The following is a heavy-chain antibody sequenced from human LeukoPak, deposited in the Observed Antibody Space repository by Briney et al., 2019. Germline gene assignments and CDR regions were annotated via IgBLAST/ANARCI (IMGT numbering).Heavy chain of an antibody. CDR3: ARDQGGYYDFWSGYPHDAFDI. CDR2: IKQDGSEK. D-gene: IGHD3-3*01. J-gene: IGHJ3*02. V-gene: IGHV3-7*01. CDR1: RFTFSSYW. Sequence: QPVGSLRLSCAASRFTFSSYWMSWVRQAPGKGPEWVANIKQDGSEKYYVDSVKVRFTISRDNAKNSLYLQMNSLRAEDTAVYYCARDQGGYYDFWSGYPHDAFDIWGQGTMVTVSS.